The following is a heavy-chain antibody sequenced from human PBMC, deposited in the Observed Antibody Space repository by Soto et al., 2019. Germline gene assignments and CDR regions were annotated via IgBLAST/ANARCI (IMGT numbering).Heavy chain of an antibody. J-gene: IGHJ5*02. V-gene: IGHV4-31*03. CDR2: IYYSGST. CDR3: ARERRDIATAGTKWFDP. CDR1: GGSISGGYY. Sequence: SETLSLTCTVSGGSISGGYYWSWIRQHPGKGLEWIGYIYYSGSTYYNPSLKSRVTISVDTSKNQFSLKLSSVTAADTAVYYCARERRDIATAGTKWFDPWGQGTLVTVSS. D-gene: IGHD6-13*01.